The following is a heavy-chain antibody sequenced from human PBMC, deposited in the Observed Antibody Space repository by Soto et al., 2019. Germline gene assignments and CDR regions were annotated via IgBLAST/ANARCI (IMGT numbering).Heavy chain of an antibody. CDR1: GFTFSSYW. Sequence: GGSLRLSCAASGFTFSSYWMSWVRQAPGKGLEWVANMNQDGSEKYYVDSVKGRFTISRDNAKNSLYLQMNSLRAEDTAVYYCARDIGVAVAGTNYWGQGTLVTVSS. CDR2: MNQDGSEK. V-gene: IGHV3-7*01. J-gene: IGHJ4*02. D-gene: IGHD6-19*01. CDR3: ARDIGVAVAGTNY.